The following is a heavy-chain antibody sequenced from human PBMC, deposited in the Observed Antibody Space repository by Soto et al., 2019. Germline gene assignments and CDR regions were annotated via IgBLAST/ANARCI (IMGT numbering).Heavy chain of an antibody. J-gene: IGHJ5*02. CDR2: IYYSGST. Sequence: SETLSLTCTVSGGSISSYYWSWIRQPPGKGLEWIGYIYYSGSTNYNPSLKSRVTISVDTSKNQFSLKLSSVTAADTAVYYCARAVSAGSGSYGTDPWGQGTLVTVSS. CDR3: ARAVSAGSGSYGTDP. CDR1: GGSISSYY. D-gene: IGHD3-10*01. V-gene: IGHV4-59*01.